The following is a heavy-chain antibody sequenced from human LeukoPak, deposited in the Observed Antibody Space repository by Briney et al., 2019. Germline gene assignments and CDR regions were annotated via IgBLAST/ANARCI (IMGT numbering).Heavy chain of an antibody. Sequence: SETLSLTCTVSGGSISSYYWTWIRQPPGKRLEWIGYIYYSGTTNYNPSLKSRVTISVGTSKNQFSLKLSSVTAADTAVYYCARRTPYYVWGSYRQYYFDYWGQGTLVTVSS. CDR1: GGSISSYY. J-gene: IGHJ4*02. D-gene: IGHD3-16*02. CDR2: IYYSGTT. V-gene: IGHV4-59*12. CDR3: ARRTPYYVWGSYRQYYFDY.